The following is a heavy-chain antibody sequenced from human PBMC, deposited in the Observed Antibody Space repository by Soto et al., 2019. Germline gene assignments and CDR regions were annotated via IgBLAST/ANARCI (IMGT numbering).Heavy chain of an antibody. CDR2: ISSSGSTI. CDR1: GFTFSSYE. CDR3: ARVPSWWNPDY. D-gene: IGHD2-15*01. J-gene: IGHJ4*02. Sequence: GGSLRLSCAASGFTFSSYEMNWVRQAPGKGLEWVSYISSSGSTIYYADSVKGRFTISRDNAKNSLYLQMNSLRAEDTAVYYCARVPSWWNPDYWGQGTLGTVAS. V-gene: IGHV3-48*03.